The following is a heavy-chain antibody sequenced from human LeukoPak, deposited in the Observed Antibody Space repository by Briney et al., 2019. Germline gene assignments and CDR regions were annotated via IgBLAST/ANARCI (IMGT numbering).Heavy chain of an antibody. D-gene: IGHD3-10*01. CDR1: GFTFTSSA. V-gene: IGHV1-58*02. Sequence: SVKVSCKASGFTFTSSAMQRVRQARGQRLEWIGWIVVGSGNTNYAQKFQERVTITRDMSTSTAYMELSSLRSEDTAVYYCAAAAYGSGSYYDYWDQGTLVTVSS. J-gene: IGHJ4*02. CDR2: IVVGSGNT. CDR3: AAAAYGSGSYYDY.